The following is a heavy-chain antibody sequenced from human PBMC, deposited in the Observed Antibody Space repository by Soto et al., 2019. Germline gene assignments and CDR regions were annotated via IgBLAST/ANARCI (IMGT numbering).Heavy chain of an antibody. D-gene: IGHD3-16*01. V-gene: IGHV4-39*01. CDR1: GSSISSSGYY. J-gene: IGHJ4*02. Sequence: PSETLSLTCIVSGSSISSSGYYWGWIRQPPGKGLEWIASMYYNVGTYYNPSLKSRVTISVDTSANQFSLKLSSVTAADTAVYYCARLPSRHWVDYCGQGPLVTVSS. CDR3: ARLPSRHWVDY. CDR2: MYYNVGT.